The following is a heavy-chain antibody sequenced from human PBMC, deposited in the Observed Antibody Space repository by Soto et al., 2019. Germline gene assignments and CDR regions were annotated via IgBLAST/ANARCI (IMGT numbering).Heavy chain of an antibody. J-gene: IGHJ4*02. CDR3: ARVRGGGPFDD. CDR2: IYYSGTT. D-gene: IGHD1-26*01. V-gene: IGHV4-31*01. Sequence: QVQLQESGPGLVKPSQTLSLTCTVSGVSISSGGYYWSWIRQRTGKGLEWIGYIYYSGTTYYNPSLKSHVTTTVDTSKMQSALKLSSVTAADTAVYYCARVRGGGPFDDWGQGTLVTVSS. CDR1: GVSISSGGYY.